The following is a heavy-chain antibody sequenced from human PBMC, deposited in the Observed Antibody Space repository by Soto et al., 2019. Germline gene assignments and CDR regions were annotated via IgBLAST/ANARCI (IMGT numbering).Heavy chain of an antibody. Sequence: EVQLLESGGGLVQPGGSLRLSCAASGFTFSSYAMRWVRQAPGKGLEWVSGISDSGGSTYYADSVKGRFTISRDNSKNPLYLQMNSLRAEDTAVYYCAKERAVAGFDYWGQGTLVTVSS. CDR1: GFTFSSYA. V-gene: IGHV3-23*01. D-gene: IGHD6-19*01. J-gene: IGHJ4*02. CDR2: ISDSGGST. CDR3: AKERAVAGFDY.